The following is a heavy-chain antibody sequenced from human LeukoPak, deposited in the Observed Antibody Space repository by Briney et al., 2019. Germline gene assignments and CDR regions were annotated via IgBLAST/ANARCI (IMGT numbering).Heavy chain of an antibody. CDR1: GGSISSSSYY. V-gene: IGHV4-39*07. J-gene: IGHJ5*02. CDR2: IYYSGST. D-gene: IGHD3-10*01. CDR3: ARKSYVPIRLWFGELSNNWFDP. Sequence: SETLSLTCTVSGGSISSSSYYWGWIRRPPGKGLEWIGSIYYSGSTYYNPSLKSRVTISVDTSKNQFSLKLSSVTAADTAVYYCARKSYVPIRLWFGELSNNWFDPWGQRTLVTVSS.